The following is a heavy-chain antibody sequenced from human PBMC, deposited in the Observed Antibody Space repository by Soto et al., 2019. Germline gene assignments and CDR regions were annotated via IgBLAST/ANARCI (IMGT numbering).Heavy chain of an antibody. CDR3: ARDPHEYWTSYWFDP. CDR1: GYNFNIYC. D-gene: IGHD3-3*01. J-gene: IGHJ5*02. V-gene: IGHV1-18*01. CDR2: ISAYDGKT. Sequence: ASVKVSCKASGYNFNIYCINWVRQAPGQGLELMGWISAYDGKTTYAEKFQGRVTMTTDASTSTAYMELRSLRSDDTAVYYCARDPHEYWTSYWFDPWG.